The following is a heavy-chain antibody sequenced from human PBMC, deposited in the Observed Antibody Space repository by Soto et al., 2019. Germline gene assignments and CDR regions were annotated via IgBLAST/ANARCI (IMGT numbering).Heavy chain of an antibody. CDR1: GFSLSTSGMG. CDR2: IYWDDDK. V-gene: IGHV2-5*02. Sequence: QITLKESVPTLVKPTQTLTLTCTFSGFSLSTSGMGVGWIRQPPGKALEWLALIYWDDDKRYSPSLKSRLTITKDTSKNQVVLTMTNMDPADTATYYCPHWRSDYYYGAFDIWGQGTMVTVSS. J-gene: IGHJ3*02. D-gene: IGHD3-22*01. CDR3: PHWRSDYYYGAFDI.